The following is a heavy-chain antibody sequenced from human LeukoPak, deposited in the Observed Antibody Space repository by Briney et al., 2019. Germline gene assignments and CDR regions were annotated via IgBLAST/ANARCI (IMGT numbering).Heavy chain of an antibody. Sequence: SETLSLTCTVSGDSISSYYWSWIRQPPGKGLEWIGYIYYSGSTNYNPSLKSRVTISVDTSKNQFSLRLSSVTAADTAVYYCARHPFATPFDYWGRGTLVTVSS. V-gene: IGHV4-59*08. CDR1: GDSISSYY. J-gene: IGHJ4*02. CDR2: IYYSGST. CDR3: ARHPFATPFDY. D-gene: IGHD2-15*01.